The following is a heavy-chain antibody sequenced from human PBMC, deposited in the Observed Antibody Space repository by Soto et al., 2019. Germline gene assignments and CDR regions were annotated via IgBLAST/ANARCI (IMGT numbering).Heavy chain of an antibody. CDR1: GGSITDGY. Sequence: QVQLQESGPGLVKPSETLSLTCTVSGGSITDGYWNWIRQSPGKGLEWIGNIFFSGYTKYNPSLESRVTLSIDPSKNQFSLKMNSVTAADTAVYFCARDASGRDWFDPWGQGTLVIVSS. V-gene: IGHV4-59*01. J-gene: IGHJ5*02. D-gene: IGHD6-19*01. CDR2: IFFSGYT. CDR3: ARDASGRDWFDP.